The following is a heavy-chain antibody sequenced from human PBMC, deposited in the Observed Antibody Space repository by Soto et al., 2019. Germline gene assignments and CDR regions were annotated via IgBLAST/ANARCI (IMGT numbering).Heavy chain of an antibody. CDR2: INSDGSTT. CDR1: GLTFRNYW. J-gene: IGHJ3*02. V-gene: IGHV3-74*01. D-gene: IGHD1-26*01. Sequence: EVQLVESGGGLVQPGGSLRLSCAASGLTFRNYWMHWVRQPPGKGLVWVSRINSDGSTTNYADSVKGRFTISRDNAKNTLYLEMSSLRAEDTAVYYCARESTSSYYRTPTGAFDIWGQGTMVTVSS. CDR3: ARESTSSYYRTPTGAFDI.